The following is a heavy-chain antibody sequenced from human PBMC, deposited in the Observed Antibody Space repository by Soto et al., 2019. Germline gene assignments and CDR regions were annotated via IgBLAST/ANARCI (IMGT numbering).Heavy chain of an antibody. D-gene: IGHD5-18*01. V-gene: IGHV3-33*01. J-gene: IGHJ4*02. Sequence: GGSLRLSCAASGFTFSSYGMHWVRQAPGKGLEWVAVIWYDGSNKYYADSVKGRFTISRDNSKNTLYLQMNSLRAEDTAVYYCARDNTAMETYSDYWGQGTLVTVSS. CDR1: GFTFSSYG. CDR2: IWYDGSNK. CDR3: ARDNTAMETYSDY.